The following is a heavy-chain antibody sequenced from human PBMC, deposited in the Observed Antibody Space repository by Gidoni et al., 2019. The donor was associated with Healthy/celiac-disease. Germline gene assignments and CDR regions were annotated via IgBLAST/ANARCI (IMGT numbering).Heavy chain of an antibody. Sequence: QVQLVQSGAEVKKPGSSVKVSCKASGGTFSSYASSWDRKAPGQGLAWMGGISPICGTATYAQKFQGRVTITADESTSTAYMELSSLRSEDTAVYYCARVPLPRSIFGVVTTKHWYFDLWGRGTLVTVSS. CDR1: GGTFSSYA. CDR3: ARVPLPRSIFGVVTTKHWYFDL. D-gene: IGHD3-3*01. CDR2: ISPICGTA. J-gene: IGHJ2*01. V-gene: IGHV1-69*01.